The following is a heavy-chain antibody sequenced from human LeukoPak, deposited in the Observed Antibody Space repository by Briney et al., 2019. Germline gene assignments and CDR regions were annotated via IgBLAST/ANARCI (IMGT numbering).Heavy chain of an antibody. V-gene: IGHV3-30*18. D-gene: IGHD2-15*01. J-gene: IGHJ4*02. Sequence: GRSLRLSCAASGFTFSSYGMHWVRQAPGKGLEWVAVISYDGSNKYYADSVKGRFTISRDNSKNTLYLQMNSLRAEDTAVYYCAKEADSGDNHFDYWGQGTLVTVSS. CDR2: ISYDGSNK. CDR1: GFTFSSYG. CDR3: AKEADSGDNHFDY.